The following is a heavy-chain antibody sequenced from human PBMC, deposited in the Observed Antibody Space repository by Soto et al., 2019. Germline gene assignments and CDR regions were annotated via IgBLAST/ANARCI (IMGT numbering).Heavy chain of an antibody. Sequence: GGSLRLSCAASGSTFSDYYMSWIRQAPGKGLEWVSYISTSTGYTNYADSVKGRFTISRDNAKNSLYLQMNSLRAEDTAVYYCARRPAAGNWFDLWGQGTLVTV. CDR1: GSTFSDYY. D-gene: IGHD2-2*01. J-gene: IGHJ5*02. CDR2: ISTSTGYT. CDR3: ARRPAAGNWFDL. V-gene: IGHV3-11*06.